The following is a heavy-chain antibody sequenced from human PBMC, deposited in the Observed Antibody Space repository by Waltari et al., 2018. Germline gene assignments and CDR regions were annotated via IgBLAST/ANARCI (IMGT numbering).Heavy chain of an antibody. V-gene: IGHV3-9*01. CDR3: VRDAFGNTIGGVFDY. CDR2: ISWNSNNI. J-gene: IGHJ4*02. D-gene: IGHD3-3*01. CDR1: GFMFEDSA. Sequence: EVQLVESGGGLVRPGRSLRLSCVASGFMFEDSAMPLVRQVPGKGLEWLSGISWNSNNIVYADSVKGRFTISRDNAENSLYLLMNNLRAEDTALYYCVRDAFGNTIGGVFDYWGQGTLLTVSS.